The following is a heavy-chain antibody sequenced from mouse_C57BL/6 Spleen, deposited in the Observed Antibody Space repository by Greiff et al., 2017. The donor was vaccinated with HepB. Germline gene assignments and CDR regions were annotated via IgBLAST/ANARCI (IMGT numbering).Heavy chain of an antibody. CDR2: IYPGSGST. Sequence: QVQLQQSGAELVKPGASVKMSCKASGYTFTSYWITWVKQRPGQGLEWIGDIYPGSGSTNYNEKFKSKATLTVDTSSSTAYMQLSSLTSEDSAVYYCAKYYGTYWYFDVWGTGTTVTVSS. V-gene: IGHV1-55*01. D-gene: IGHD1-1*01. J-gene: IGHJ1*03. CDR1: GYTFTSYW. CDR3: AKYYGTYWYFDV.